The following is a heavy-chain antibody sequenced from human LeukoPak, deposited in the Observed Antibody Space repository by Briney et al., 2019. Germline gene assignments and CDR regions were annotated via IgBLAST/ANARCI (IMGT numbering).Heavy chain of an antibody. CDR1: GFTFSSYG. CDR2: IRYDGSNK. J-gene: IGHJ4*02. Sequence: PGGSLRLSCAASGFTFSSYGMHWVRQAPGKGLEWVAFIRYDGSNKYYADSVKGRFTISRDNSKNTLYLQMNSLRAEDTAVYYCALILTGYYTIDYWGQGTLVTVSS. CDR3: ALILTGYYTIDY. D-gene: IGHD3-9*01. V-gene: IGHV3-30*02.